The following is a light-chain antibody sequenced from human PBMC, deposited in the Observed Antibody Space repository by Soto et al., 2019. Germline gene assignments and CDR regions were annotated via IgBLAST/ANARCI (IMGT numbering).Light chain of an antibody. CDR3: QQSYSTPIT. Sequence: EVVITLSPTALSITPGERATLSCRASQSVSSNLAWYQQKPGQAPRLLIYDSSTRATGFPDRFSGSGSGTDFTLTISSLQPEDFATYYCQQSYSTPITSGQRRRLEIK. J-gene: IGKJ5*01. CDR2: DSS. V-gene: IGKV3D-15*01. CDR1: QSVSSN.